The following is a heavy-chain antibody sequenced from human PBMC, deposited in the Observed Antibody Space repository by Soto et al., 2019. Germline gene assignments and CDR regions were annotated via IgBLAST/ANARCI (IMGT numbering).Heavy chain of an antibody. J-gene: IGHJ4*02. CDR2: ISGSGGST. CDR1: GFTFDDYA. V-gene: IGHV3-23*01. D-gene: IGHD3-22*01. Sequence: GGSLRLSCAASGFTFDDYAMHWVRQAPGKGLEWVSAISGSGGSTYYADSVKGRFTISRDNSKNTLYLQMNSLRAEDTAVYYCAKEGYYYDSSGYYYGGFDYWGQGTLVTVSS. CDR3: AKEGYYYDSSGYYYGGFDY.